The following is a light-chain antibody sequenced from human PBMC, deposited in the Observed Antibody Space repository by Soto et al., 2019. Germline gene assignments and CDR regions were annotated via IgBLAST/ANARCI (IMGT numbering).Light chain of an antibody. CDR1: QNVRTY. J-gene: IGKJ4*01. Sequence: EIVLTQSPATLSLFPGERATLSCRASQNVRTYLAWYQQKPGQAPRLLISDASKRATGIPARFSGSGSGTDFTITISSLEAEDSAVYYCHQRSNWPRTFGGGSKVEIK. CDR2: DAS. CDR3: HQRSNWPRT. V-gene: IGKV3-11*01.